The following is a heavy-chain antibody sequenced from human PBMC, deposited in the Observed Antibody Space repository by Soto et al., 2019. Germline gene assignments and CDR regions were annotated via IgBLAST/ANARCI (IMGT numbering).Heavy chain of an antibody. CDR1: GVSISTSGVG. CDR2: IYWDDDK. J-gene: IGHJ4*02. V-gene: IGHV2-5*02. D-gene: IGHD4-17*01. CDR3: AHRRDYYGDWNSGQFDY. Sequence: QITLKESGPTLVEPTQTLTLTCSISGVSISTSGVGVGWIRQTPGKDLEWLVFIYWDDDKRYSPSLKSRLAITKGASKNQVGLTMTDMDTVDTGTYYCAHRRDYYGDWNSGQFDYWGQGSLVTVSS.